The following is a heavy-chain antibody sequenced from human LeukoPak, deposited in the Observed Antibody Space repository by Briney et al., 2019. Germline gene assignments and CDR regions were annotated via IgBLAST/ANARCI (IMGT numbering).Heavy chain of an antibody. J-gene: IGHJ6*02. CDR1: GGSISSGGYY. V-gene: IGHV4-31*03. Sequence: SQTLSLTCTVSGGSISSGGYYWSWIRQHPGKGLEWIGYIYYSGSTYYNPSLKSRVTISVDTSKNQFSLKLSSVTAADTAVYYCARHYYDSSGYYGMDVWGQGTTVTVSS. CDR3: ARHYYDSSGYYGMDV. CDR2: IYYSGST. D-gene: IGHD3-22*01.